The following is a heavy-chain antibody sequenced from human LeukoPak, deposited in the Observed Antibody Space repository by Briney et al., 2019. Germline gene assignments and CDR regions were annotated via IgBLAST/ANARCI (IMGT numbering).Heavy chain of an antibody. J-gene: IGHJ4*02. CDR3: ATGYTSNCPYN. Sequence: PSETLSLTCTVSGGSISSSSYYWGWIRQPPGKGLEWIGTIYYSGSTYYNPSLKSRVTISVDTSKNQFSPKLRSVTAADTAVYYCATGYTSNCPYNWGQGTLVTVSS. D-gene: IGHD6-13*01. CDR2: IYYSGST. CDR1: GGSISSSSYY. V-gene: IGHV4-39*01.